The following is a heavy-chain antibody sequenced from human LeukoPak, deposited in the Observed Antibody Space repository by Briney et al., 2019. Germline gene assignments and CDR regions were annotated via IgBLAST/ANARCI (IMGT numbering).Heavy chain of an antibody. CDR1: GYTFTSYG. CDR3: ARVHTAMVMGWEYYFDY. Sequence: ASVTVSCKASGYTFTSYGISWVRQAPGQGLEWMGWISAYNGNTNYAQKLQGRVTMTTDTSTSTAYMELRSLRSDDTAVYYCARVHTAMVMGWEYYFDYWGQGTLVTVSS. D-gene: IGHD5-18*01. CDR2: ISAYNGNT. V-gene: IGHV1-18*01. J-gene: IGHJ4*02.